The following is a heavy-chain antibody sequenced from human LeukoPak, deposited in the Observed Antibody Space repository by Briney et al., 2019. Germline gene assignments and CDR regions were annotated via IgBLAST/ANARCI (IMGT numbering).Heavy chain of an antibody. D-gene: IGHD1-1*01. V-gene: IGHV3-11*04. Sequence: GGSLRLFCAASGFTFSDYYMSWIRQAPETGLEWLSYTSPSGGTIYYTDSVKGRFTMSRDNARNALYLEMNSLRAEDTAVYYCAKDGAVGWRLERRPEFDYWGQGTLVTVSS. CDR1: GFTFSDYY. CDR2: TSPSGGTI. J-gene: IGHJ4*02. CDR3: AKDGAVGWRLERRPEFDY.